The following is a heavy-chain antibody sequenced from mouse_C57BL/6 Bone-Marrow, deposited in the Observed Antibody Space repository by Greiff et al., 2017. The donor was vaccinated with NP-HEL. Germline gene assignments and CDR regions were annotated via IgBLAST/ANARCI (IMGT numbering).Heavy chain of an antibody. CDR1: GFTFSSYG. Sequence: EVKVVESGGDLVKPGGSLKLSCAASGFTFSSYGMSWVRQTPDKRLEWVATISSGGSYTYYPDSVKGRFTISRDNAKNTLYLQMSSLKSEDTAMYYCARHEQPFFDYWGQGTTLTVSS. CDR2: ISSGGSYT. CDR3: ARHEQPFFDY. J-gene: IGHJ2*01. V-gene: IGHV5-6*01. D-gene: IGHD6-1*01.